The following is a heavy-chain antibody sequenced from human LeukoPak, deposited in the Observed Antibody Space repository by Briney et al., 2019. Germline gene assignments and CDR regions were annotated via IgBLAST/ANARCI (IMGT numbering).Heavy chain of an antibody. Sequence: ASVKVSCKASGYTFTGYYIHWVRQAPGQGLEWMGRINLSSGGTNYAQKFQGRVTMTRDTSISTAYMELMTLRSDDTAVYYCGINLADSTGPWGQGALVTVSS. CDR1: GYTFTGYY. J-gene: IGHJ5*02. V-gene: IGHV1-2*06. CDR2: INLSSGGT. D-gene: IGHD2-2*01. CDR3: GINLADSTGP.